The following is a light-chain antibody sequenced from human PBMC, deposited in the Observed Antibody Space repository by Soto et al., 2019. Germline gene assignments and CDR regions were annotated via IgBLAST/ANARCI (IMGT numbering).Light chain of an antibody. Sequence: DIPLTQSPSFLSASVGDRVTITCRASQDINTYLAWYQQKPGKAPKLLIFAASTRENGVPSRFSGSGSGTEFTVTITSLQPEDFATYYCQQRKSYPLTFGQGTRLEIK. CDR1: QDINTY. CDR2: AAS. CDR3: QQRKSYPLT. J-gene: IGKJ5*01. V-gene: IGKV1-9*01.